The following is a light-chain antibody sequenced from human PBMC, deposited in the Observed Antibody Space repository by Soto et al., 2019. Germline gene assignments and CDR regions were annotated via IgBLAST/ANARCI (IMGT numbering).Light chain of an antibody. CDR2: EVS. CDR3: SSYTSSSTLVV. Sequence: QSVLTQPASVSGSPGQSITISCTGNSSDVGGYNYVSWYQQHPGKAPKLMIYEVSNRPSGVSNRFSGSKSGNTASLTISGLQAEDEADYYCSSYTSSSTLVVFGTGTKVTVL. CDR1: SSDVGGYNY. J-gene: IGLJ1*01. V-gene: IGLV2-14*01.